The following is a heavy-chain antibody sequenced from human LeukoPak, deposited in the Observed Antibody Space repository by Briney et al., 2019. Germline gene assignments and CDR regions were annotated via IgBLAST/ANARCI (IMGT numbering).Heavy chain of an antibody. V-gene: IGHV3-23*01. Sequence: GGSLRLSCAASGFTFSNYWMTWVRQAPGKGLEWVSAISTNGDRTYYADSVKGRFTVSRDNSKNTLYLQMNSLRAEDTAVYYCAKGSSSNWNIYDYWGQGTLVTVSS. CDR2: ISTNGDRT. J-gene: IGHJ4*02. CDR1: GFTFSNYW. D-gene: IGHD6-13*01. CDR3: AKGSSSNWNIYDY.